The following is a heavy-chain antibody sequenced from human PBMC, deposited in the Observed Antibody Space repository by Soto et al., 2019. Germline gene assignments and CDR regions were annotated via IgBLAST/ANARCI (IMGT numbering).Heavy chain of an antibody. CDR2: IDDTGAT. Sequence: LTYSVSGVYIRDGGYYWNWNRQHPGKGLEWIGYIDDTGATYYNPSLRSRVSMSVDTSRNQFSLRLTSVTAADTAIYYCAREMYTTLFDFLVPGTLVTSP. V-gene: IGHV4-31*03. CDR1: GVYIRDGGYY. D-gene: IGHD1-1*01. CDR3: AREMYTTLFDF. J-gene: IGHJ4*02.